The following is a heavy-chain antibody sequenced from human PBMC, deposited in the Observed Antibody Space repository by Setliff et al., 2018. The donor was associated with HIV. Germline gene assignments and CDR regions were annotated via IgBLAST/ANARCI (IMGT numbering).Heavy chain of an antibody. V-gene: IGHV4-59*08. CDR1: GGYITTYY. CDR2: IYYSGST. CDR3: ARLHYYDRSGLTVGAFDI. J-gene: IGHJ3*02. Sequence: SETLSLTCTVSGGYITTYYWSWIRQPPGKGLEWIGYIYYSGSTNYNPSLKGRVTISVDTSKNQFSLKLSSVTAADTAVYYCARLHYYDRSGLTVGAFDIWGQGTMVTVSS. D-gene: IGHD3-22*01.